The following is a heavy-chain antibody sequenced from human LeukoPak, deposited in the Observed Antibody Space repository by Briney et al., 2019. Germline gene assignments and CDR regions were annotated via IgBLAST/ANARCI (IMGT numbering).Heavy chain of an antibody. CDR1: GGSISSHY. CDR2: IYYSGST. Sequence: SETLSLTCTVSGGSISSHYWSWIRQPPGKGLEWIGYIYYSGSTNYNPSLKSRVTISVDTSKNQFSLKLSSVTAADTAVYYCARSSGSSLLDFDYWGQGTLVTVSS. V-gene: IGHV4-59*11. D-gene: IGHD6-6*01. CDR3: ARSSGSSLLDFDY. J-gene: IGHJ4*02.